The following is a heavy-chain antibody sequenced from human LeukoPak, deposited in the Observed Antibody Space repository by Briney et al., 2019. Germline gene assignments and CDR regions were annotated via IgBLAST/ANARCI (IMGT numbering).Heavy chain of an antibody. J-gene: IGHJ4*02. Sequence: SQTLSLTCTVSGGSISSGDYYWSWIRQPPGKGLEWIGYIYYGGSTNYNPSLKSRVTISVDTSKNQFSLKLSSVTAADTAVYYCARAAYSGSYHSDYWGQGTLVTVSS. CDR2: IYYGGST. CDR1: GGSISSGDYY. V-gene: IGHV4-61*08. CDR3: ARAAYSGSYHSDY. D-gene: IGHD1-26*01.